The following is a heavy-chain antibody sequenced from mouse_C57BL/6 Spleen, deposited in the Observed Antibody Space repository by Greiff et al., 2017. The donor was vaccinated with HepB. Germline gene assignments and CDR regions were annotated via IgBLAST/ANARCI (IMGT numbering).Heavy chain of an antibody. J-gene: IGHJ2*01. CDR1: GYAFSSYW. CDR3: ARTGQLGYFDY. V-gene: IGHV1-80*01. CDR2: IYPGDGDT. Sequence: VQLQQSGAELVKPGASVKISCKASGYAFSSYWLNWVKQRPGKGLEWIGQIYPGDGDTNYNGKFKGKATLTADKASSTAYMQLSSLTSEDSAVYFWARTGQLGYFDYWGQGTTRTVSS. D-gene: IGHD3-1*01.